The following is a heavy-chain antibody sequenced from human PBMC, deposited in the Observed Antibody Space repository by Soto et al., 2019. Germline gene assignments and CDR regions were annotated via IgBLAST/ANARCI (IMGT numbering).Heavy chain of an antibody. V-gene: IGHV2-26*01. J-gene: IGHJ6*02. CDR3: ARMDGDYNYYAMDV. CDR2: FFSDAER. D-gene: IGHD4-17*01. CDR1: GXSLXXXXXX. Sequence: QVTLKESGPVLVKPTETLTLTCTVSGXSLXXXXXXVXXXXXXXXXXXXXLAHFFSDAERSYSASMQSRLTMSTDTSGSQVVLTMTNMDPVDTATYFCARMDGDYNYYAMDVWGQGTTVTVSS.